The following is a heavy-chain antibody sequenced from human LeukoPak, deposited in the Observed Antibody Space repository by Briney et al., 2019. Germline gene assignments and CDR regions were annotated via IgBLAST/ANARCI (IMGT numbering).Heavy chain of an antibody. CDR1: GGSISSYY. D-gene: IGHD3-22*01. Sequence: PSETLSLTCTVSGGSISSYYWSWIRQPPGKGLEWIGYIYYSGSTNYNPSLKSRVTISVDTSKNQFSLKLSSVTAADTAVYYCARVAYYYDSSGPGTHYGYWGQGTLVTVSS. CDR3: ARVAYYYDSSGPGTHYGY. J-gene: IGHJ4*02. CDR2: IYYSGST. V-gene: IGHV4-59*01.